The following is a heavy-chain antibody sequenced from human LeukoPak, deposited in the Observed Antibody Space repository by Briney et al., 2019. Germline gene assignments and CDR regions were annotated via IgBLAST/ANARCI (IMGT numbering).Heavy chain of an antibody. CDR2: SYSGGSR. CDR1: GFTFSNYA. V-gene: IGHV3-23*01. J-gene: IGHJ4*02. Sequence: GGSLRLSCAASGFTFSNYAMNWVRQAPGKGLEWVSGSYSGGSRYYADSVKGRFTISRDNSMRTLFLQMNSLRAEDTAVYYCARDMLESGLYCFDYWGRGTPVTVSS. CDR3: ARDMLESGLYCFDY. D-gene: IGHD3-16*01.